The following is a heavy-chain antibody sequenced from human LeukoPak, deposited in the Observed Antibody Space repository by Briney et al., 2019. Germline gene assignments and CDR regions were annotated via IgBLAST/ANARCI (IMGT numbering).Heavy chain of an antibody. CDR3: ASSILDEYYDSSGYYY. Sequence: PGGSLRLSCAASGFTFTSYWMSWVRQAPGKGLEWVANIKQDGSEKYYVDSVKGRFTISRDNAKNSLYLQMNSLRAEDTALYYCASSILDEYYDSSGYYYWGQGTLVTVSS. CDR2: IKQDGSEK. CDR1: GFTFTSYW. D-gene: IGHD3-22*01. V-gene: IGHV3-7*05. J-gene: IGHJ4*02.